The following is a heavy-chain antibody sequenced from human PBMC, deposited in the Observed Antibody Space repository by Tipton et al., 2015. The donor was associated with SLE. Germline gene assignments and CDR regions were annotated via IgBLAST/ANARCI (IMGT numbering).Heavy chain of an antibody. J-gene: IGHJ4*02. CDR3: ARHTIVVVPAAFCYFDY. D-gene: IGHD2-2*01. CDR1: GASISSNTYY. CDR2: IYYSGST. V-gene: IGHV4-61*05. Sequence: TLSLTCAVSGASISSNTYYWSWIRQPPGKGLEWIGYIYYSGSTNYNPSLKSRVTISVDTSKNKFSLKLSSVTAADTAVYYCARHTIVVVPAAFCYFDYWGQGTLVTVSS.